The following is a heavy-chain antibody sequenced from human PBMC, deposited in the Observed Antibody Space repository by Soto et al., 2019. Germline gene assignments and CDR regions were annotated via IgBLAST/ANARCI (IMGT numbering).Heavy chain of an antibody. V-gene: IGHV1-69*04. CDR1: GGTFSSYT. D-gene: IGHD6-13*01. CDR3: ARDLLIAAAGTGEYYFDY. J-gene: IGHJ4*02. Sequence: ASVKVSCKASGGTFSSYTISWVRQAPGQGLEWMGRIIPILGIANYAQKFQGRVTITADKSTSTAYMELSSLRSEDTAVYYCARDLLIAAAGTGEYYFDYWGQGTLVTVSS. CDR2: IIPILGIA.